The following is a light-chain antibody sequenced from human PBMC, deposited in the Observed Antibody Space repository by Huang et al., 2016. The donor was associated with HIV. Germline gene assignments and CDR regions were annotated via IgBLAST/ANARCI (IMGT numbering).Light chain of an antibody. CDR2: AAS. CDR1: QDISNH. J-gene: IGKJ1*01. CDR3: LQHHGYPRT. Sequence: DIQLTQSPFAMSASVGDRVSITCRASQDISNHLDWFQQKPGGAPKRLIYAASSLQGGVPSRFSGSRSGTKFTLTISNLQPEDFSTYYCLQHHGYPRTFGQGTNV. V-gene: IGKV1-17*03.